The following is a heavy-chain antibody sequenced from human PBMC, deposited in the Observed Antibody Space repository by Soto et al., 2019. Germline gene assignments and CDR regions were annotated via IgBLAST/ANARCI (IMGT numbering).Heavy chain of an antibody. CDR2: INHSGST. Sequence: PSETLSLTCALYGASFSGYYWSWIRQPPGKGLEWIGEINHSGSTNYNPSLKSRVTISVDTSKNQFSLKLSSVTAADTAVYYCVRGNQMVRGALNPLEYFQHWGQGTLVTVSS. D-gene: IGHD3-10*01. CDR1: GASFSGYY. V-gene: IGHV4-34*01. J-gene: IGHJ1*01. CDR3: VRGNQMVRGALNPLEYFQH.